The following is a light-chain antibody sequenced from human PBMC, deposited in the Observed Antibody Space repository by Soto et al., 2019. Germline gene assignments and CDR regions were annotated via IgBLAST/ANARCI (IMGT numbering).Light chain of an antibody. J-gene: IGLJ3*02. Sequence: QSALTQPASVSGSPGQSITISCTGTSSDVGGYNYVSWFQQHPGKAPKLMIYVASNRPSGISNRFSGSKSGNTASLTISGLQAEDEADYYCSSYTTSSSWVFGGGTKVTVL. V-gene: IGLV2-14*01. CDR3: SSYTTSSSWV. CDR2: VAS. CDR1: SSDVGGYNY.